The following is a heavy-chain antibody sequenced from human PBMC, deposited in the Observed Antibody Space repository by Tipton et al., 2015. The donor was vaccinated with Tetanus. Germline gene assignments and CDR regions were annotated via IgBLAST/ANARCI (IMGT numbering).Heavy chain of an antibody. V-gene: IGHV4-30-2*01. Sequence: TLSLTCTVSGGSLTSDNSYWSWIWKPPGKGLEWIGYINYSGSSYYSPSLKSRVSISVDGSNNQFSLDLNSVTAADTAVYYCARAHYDFWSSDSYYYGMDVWGQGTTVTVSS. CDR3: ARAHYDFWSSDSYYYGMDV. J-gene: IGHJ6*02. CDR2: INYSGSS. D-gene: IGHD3-3*01. CDR1: GGSLTSDNSY.